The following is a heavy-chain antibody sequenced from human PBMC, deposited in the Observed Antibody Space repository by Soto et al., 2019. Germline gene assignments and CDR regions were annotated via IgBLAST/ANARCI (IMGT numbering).Heavy chain of an antibody. CDR2: IWYDGSNK. CDR3: ARGDPGPHAAMVSGVAAVRTYYFDY. D-gene: IGHD5-18*01. V-gene: IGHV3-33*08. CDR1: GFTFSSYG. Sequence: GSLRLSCAASGFTFSSYGMHWVRQAPGKGLEWVAVIWYDGSNKYYADSVKGRFTISRDNSKNTLYLQMNSLRAEDTAVYYCARGDPGPHAAMVSGVAAVRTYYFDYWGQGT. J-gene: IGHJ4*02.